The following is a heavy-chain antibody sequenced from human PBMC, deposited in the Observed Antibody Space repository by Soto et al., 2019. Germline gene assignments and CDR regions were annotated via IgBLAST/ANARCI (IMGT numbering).Heavy chain of an antibody. Sequence: EVQLVESGGGLVQPGESLRLSCAASGFTVSNNYMSWVRQAPGKGLERVSFIYSGGNTYYADSVKGRFTISRDQSKNTLYLQMNNLRVEDTAVYYCTRRPGSWGQGTLVTVSS. CDR2: IYSGGNT. V-gene: IGHV3-66*01. CDR1: GFTVSNNY. CDR3: TRRPGS. J-gene: IGHJ5*02. D-gene: IGHD1-1*01.